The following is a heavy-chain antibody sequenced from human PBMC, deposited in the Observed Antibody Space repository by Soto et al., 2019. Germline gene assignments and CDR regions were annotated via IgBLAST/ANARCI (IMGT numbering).Heavy chain of an antibody. CDR1: GFTFSNAW. Sequence: GGSLRLSCAASGFTFSNAWMSWVRQAPGKGLEWVGRIKSKTDGGTTDYAAPVKGRFTISRDDSKNTLYLQMSSLKTEDTAVYYCTTGWTATNYYYYGMDVWGQGTTVTVSS. J-gene: IGHJ6*02. CDR3: TTGWTATNYYYYGMDV. CDR2: IKSKTDGGTT. D-gene: IGHD6-25*01. V-gene: IGHV3-15*01.